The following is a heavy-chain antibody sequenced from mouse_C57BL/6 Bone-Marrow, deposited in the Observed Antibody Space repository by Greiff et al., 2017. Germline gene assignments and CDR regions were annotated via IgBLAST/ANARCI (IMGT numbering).Heavy chain of an antibody. CDR2: INSDGGST. CDR3: ARFYDYDVGAWFAY. V-gene: IGHV5-2*01. CDR1: EYEFPSHD. D-gene: IGHD2-4*01. J-gene: IGHJ3*01. Sequence: EVQVVESGGGLVQPGASLKLSCESNEYEFPSHDMSWVRKTPEKRLELVAAINSDGGSTYYPDTMERRFIISRDNTKKTLYLQMSSLRSEDTALYYCARFYDYDVGAWFAYWGQGTLVTVSA.